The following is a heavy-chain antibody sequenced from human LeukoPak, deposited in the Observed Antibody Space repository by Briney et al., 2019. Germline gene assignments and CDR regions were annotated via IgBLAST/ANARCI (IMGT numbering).Heavy chain of an antibody. V-gene: IGHV3-30*18. J-gene: IGHJ4*02. Sequence: GGSLRLSCAASGFTFSNYGMHWVRQAPSKGLEWVAVISYDGSNKYYADSVKGRFTISRDNSKNTLYLQMNSLRAEDTAVYYCAKGPLQYQLPVDFDYWGQGTLVTVSS. D-gene: IGHD2-2*01. CDR2: ISYDGSNK. CDR1: GFTFSNYG. CDR3: AKGPLQYQLPVDFDY.